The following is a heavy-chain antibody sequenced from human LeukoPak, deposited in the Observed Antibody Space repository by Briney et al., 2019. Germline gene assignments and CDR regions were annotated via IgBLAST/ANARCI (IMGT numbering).Heavy chain of an antibody. Sequence: ASVKVSCKASGGTFSSYAISWVRQAPGQGLEWMGGIIPIFGTANYAQKFQGRVTITADKSTSTACMELSSLRSEDTAVYYCARERYYDSSGYSLANFDYWGQGTLVTVSS. CDR3: ARERYYDSSGYSLANFDY. J-gene: IGHJ4*02. V-gene: IGHV1-69*06. CDR1: GGTFSSYA. D-gene: IGHD3-22*01. CDR2: IIPIFGTA.